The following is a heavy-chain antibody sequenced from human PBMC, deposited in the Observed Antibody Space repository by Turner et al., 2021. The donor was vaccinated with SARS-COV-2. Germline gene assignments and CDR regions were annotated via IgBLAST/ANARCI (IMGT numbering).Heavy chain of an antibody. CDR3: ARAAQLTVWFDP. Sequence: VQLVQSGAEVTEPEASVKVSCKASAYTYTGYDINWVRQARGQGLEWMGWMNPNSGNTGYAQKCQGRVSMTRNTSISTAYRELSSLRSEDTDVYYCARAAQLTVWFDPWGQGTLVTVSS. J-gene: IGHJ5*02. D-gene: IGHD6-25*01. CDR2: MNPNSGNT. V-gene: IGHV1-8*01. CDR1: AYTYTGYD.